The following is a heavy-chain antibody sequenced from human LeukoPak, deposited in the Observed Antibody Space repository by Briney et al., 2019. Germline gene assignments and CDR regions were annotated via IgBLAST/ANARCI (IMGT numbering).Heavy chain of an antibody. D-gene: IGHD3-10*01. CDR2: SYYSGST. CDR1: GGSISSYY. J-gene: IGHJ5*02. Sequence: KASETLSLTCTVSGGSISSYYWTWIRQPPGKGLEWIGYSYYSGSTNYNPSLKSRVTISVDTSTNQFSLKLSSVTAADTAVYYCARESNYHGSGTGWFDPLGPGNSGHRLL. V-gene: IGHV4-59*12. CDR3: ARESNYHGSGTGWFDP.